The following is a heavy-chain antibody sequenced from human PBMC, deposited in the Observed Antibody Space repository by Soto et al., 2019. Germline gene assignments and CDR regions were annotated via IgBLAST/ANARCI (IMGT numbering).Heavy chain of an antibody. V-gene: IGHV1-18*01. CDR3: VRDLDGSGSYYTDY. Sequence: GASLKVPCKYSGYIFTNSDVFWVRQDPGQGLEWMGWISVRNGNIKYAQKFQGRVTMTTDTSTSTAYMELRSLRSDDTAVYYCVRDLDGSGSYYTDYWGPGTVVTVSS. CDR2: ISVRNGNI. CDR1: GYIFTNSD. J-gene: IGHJ4*02. D-gene: IGHD3-10*01.